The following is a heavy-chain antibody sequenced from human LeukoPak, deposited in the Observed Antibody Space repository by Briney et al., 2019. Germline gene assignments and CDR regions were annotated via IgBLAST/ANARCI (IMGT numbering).Heavy chain of an antibody. D-gene: IGHD1-26*01. Sequence: SVKVSCKASGGTFSSYAISWVRQAPGQGLEWMGGIIPIFGTANYAQKFQGRVTITADESTSTAYMELSSLRSEDTAVYYCASSWWELHEARFDYWGQGTLVTVSS. CDR2: IIPIFGTA. J-gene: IGHJ4*02. CDR1: GGTFSSYA. V-gene: IGHV1-69*13. CDR3: ASSWWELHEARFDY.